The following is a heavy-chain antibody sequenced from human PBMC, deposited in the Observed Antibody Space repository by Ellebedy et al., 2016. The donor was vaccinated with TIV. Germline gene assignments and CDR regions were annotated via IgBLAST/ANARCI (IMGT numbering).Heavy chain of an antibody. D-gene: IGHD2-21*02. CDR3: ARDPYTYCGGDCSYGWFDP. V-gene: IGHV3-30*03. CDR2: ISYDGSNK. Sequence: PGGSLRLSCAASGFTFSSYAMHWVRQAPGKGLEWVAFISYDGSNKYYTDSVKGRFTISRDSSKNTLYLQMDSLRAEDTAVYYCARDPYTYCGGDCSYGWFDPWGQGTLVTVSS. CDR1: GFTFSSYA. J-gene: IGHJ5*02.